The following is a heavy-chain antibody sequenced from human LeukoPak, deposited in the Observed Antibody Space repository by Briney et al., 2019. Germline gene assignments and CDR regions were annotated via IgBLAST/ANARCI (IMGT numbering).Heavy chain of an antibody. CDR1: GYTFTIYG. D-gene: IGHD3-22*01. CDR3: ARDGHRMYYYGSSDYRFDY. V-gene: IGHV1-18*01. CDR2: VSVYNGNT. J-gene: IGHJ4*02. Sequence: GASVKVSCKAAGYTFTIYGISMVRQAPGQRLELMGVVSVYNGNTHYEQKLQGRVTMTTDTSTSTAYMELRSLRYDDTAVYYCARDGHRMYYYGSSDYRFDYWGQGTLVTVSS.